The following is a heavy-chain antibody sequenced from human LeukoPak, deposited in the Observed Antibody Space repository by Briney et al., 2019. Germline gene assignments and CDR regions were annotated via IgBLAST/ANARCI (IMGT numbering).Heavy chain of an antibody. J-gene: IGHJ4*02. V-gene: IGHV3-23*01. CDR3: AKRPDKSYYDRTGYYYFDY. Sequence: GGSLRLSCAASGFTFSSYAMSWVRQAPGKGLEWVSSIGGLGGSTFYAVSVKGRFTISRDNSKNTLYLQMNSLRAKDTAVYYCAKRPDKSYYDRTGYYYFDYWGQGTLVTVSS. CDR1: GFTFSSYA. CDR2: IGGLGGST. D-gene: IGHD3-22*01.